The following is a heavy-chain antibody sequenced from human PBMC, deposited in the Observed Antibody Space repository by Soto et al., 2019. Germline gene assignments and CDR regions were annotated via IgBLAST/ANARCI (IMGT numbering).Heavy chain of an antibody. D-gene: IGHD2-21*02. CDR1: GFTFSSFA. Sequence: GSLRLSCAASGFTFSSFAMHWVRQSPGKGLEWVSSIGTRSDIYYADSVKGRFTISRDNAKNSLSLQMNSLRAEDTGVYYCAREETAWPLAYGLDVWGQGTTVTVSS. CDR3: AREETAWPLAYGLDV. J-gene: IGHJ6*02. V-gene: IGHV3-21*01. CDR2: IGTRSDI.